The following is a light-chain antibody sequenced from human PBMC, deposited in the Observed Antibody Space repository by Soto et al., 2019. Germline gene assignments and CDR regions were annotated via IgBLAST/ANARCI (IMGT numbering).Light chain of an antibody. Sequence: DIQMTQSPSPLSASVGDRVTITCRASQTISTYLNWYQQKPGKAPKLLIYGASSPQSGVPSRFSGSGSGTDFTLTISSLQPEDFGTYYCQQSFSTPRTFGQGTKV. CDR2: GAS. V-gene: IGKV1-39*01. CDR1: QTISTY. J-gene: IGKJ1*01. CDR3: QQSFSTPRT.